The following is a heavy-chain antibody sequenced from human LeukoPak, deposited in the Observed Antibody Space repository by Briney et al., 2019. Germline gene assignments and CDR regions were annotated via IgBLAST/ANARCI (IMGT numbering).Heavy chain of an antibody. CDR1: GFTFSRNA. V-gene: IGHV3-23*01. J-gene: IGHJ3*02. D-gene: IGHD3-22*01. CDR3: AKTTYYYDSSGSKDAFDI. Sequence: GGSLRLSCAASGFTFSRNAMSWVRQAPGKGLEWVSTISGSGGYTYYADSVKGRFTISRDNSKNTLYLQMNSLRAEDTAVYYCAKTTYYYDSSGSKDAFDIWGQGTMVTVSS. CDR2: ISGSGGYT.